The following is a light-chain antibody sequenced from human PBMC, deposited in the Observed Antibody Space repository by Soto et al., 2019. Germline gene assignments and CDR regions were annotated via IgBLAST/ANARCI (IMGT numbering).Light chain of an antibody. V-gene: IGKV1-27*01. CDR1: QDISNY. J-gene: IGKJ1*01. CDR2: EAS. CDR3: QKYNDAPRT. Sequence: QMTQSPSSLSASVGDRVTITCRANQDISNYLAWYQQKPGGAPKLLIYEASTLQSGVPSRFSGSGSGADFTLTISSLQPEDVAIYYCQKYNDAPRTFGQGTRVEMK.